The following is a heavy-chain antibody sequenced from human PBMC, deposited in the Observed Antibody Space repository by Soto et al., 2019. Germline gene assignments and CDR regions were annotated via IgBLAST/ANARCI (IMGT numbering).Heavy chain of an antibody. CDR2: ISVSGGST. CDR3: AKAGGYPMALRNWFDP. D-gene: IGHD3-10*01. J-gene: IGHJ5*02. Sequence: GGSVRLSCAASGFTFSIYAMSLVRQAPGKGLEWVSAISVSGGSTYYADSVKGRFTISRDNSKNTLYLQMNSLRAEDTAVYYCAKAGGYPMALRNWFDPWGQGNLVTVSS. V-gene: IGHV3-23*01. CDR1: GFTFSIYA.